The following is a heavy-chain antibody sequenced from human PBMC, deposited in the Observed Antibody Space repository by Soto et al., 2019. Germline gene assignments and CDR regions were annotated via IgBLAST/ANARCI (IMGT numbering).Heavy chain of an antibody. V-gene: IGHV1-3*01. CDR3: ARDSRKDIVVVPAVYMDV. Sequence: QRLEWMGWINAGNGNTKYSEKFEGRVTISRDTSASTAYMELSSLRSEDTAVYYCARDSRKDIVVVPAVYMDVWGTGTAVTVSS. J-gene: IGHJ6*03. CDR2: INAGNGNT. D-gene: IGHD2-2*01.